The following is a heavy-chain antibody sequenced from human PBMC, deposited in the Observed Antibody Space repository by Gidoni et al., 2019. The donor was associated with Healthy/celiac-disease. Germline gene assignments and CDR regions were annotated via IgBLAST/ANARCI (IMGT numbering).Heavy chain of an antibody. CDR3: ARESTVTTSEFRPIDY. CDR2: IYYSGST. V-gene: IGHV4-31*03. D-gene: IGHD4-17*01. Sequence: QVQLQESGPGLVKPSQTLSLTCTVSGGSISSGGYYWSWIRQHPGKGLEWIGYIYYSGSTYYNPSLKSRVTISVDTSKNQFSLKLSSVTAADTAVYYCARESTVTTSEFRPIDYWGQGTLVTVSS. J-gene: IGHJ4*02. CDR1: GGSISSGGYY.